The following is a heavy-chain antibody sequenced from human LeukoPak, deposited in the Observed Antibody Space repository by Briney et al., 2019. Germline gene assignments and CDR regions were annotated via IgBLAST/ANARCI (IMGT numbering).Heavy chain of an antibody. J-gene: IGHJ4*02. D-gene: IGHD3-10*01. CDR1: GFTFSTYS. CDR3: ARPLYYYGSGDD. V-gene: IGHV3-48*02. Sequence: PGGSLRLSCAASGFTFSTYSMNWVRQPPGKGLEWVSYISSSSSTIYYADSVKGRFTISRDNAKNSLFLQMNSLRDEDTAVYYCARPLYYYGSGDDWGQGTLVTVSS. CDR2: ISSSSSTI.